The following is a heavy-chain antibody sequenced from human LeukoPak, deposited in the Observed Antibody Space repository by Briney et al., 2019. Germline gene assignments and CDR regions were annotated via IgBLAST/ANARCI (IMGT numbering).Heavy chain of an antibody. CDR2: ISSSSSYI. CDR1: GFTFSSYS. Sequence: KAGGSLRLSCAASGFTFSSYSMNWVRQAPGKGLEWVSSISSSSSYIYYADSVKGRFTISRDNAKNSLYLQMNSLRAEDTAVYYCARESLLWFGERPSNWFDPWGQGTLVTVSS. J-gene: IGHJ5*02. CDR3: ARESLLWFGERPSNWFDP. V-gene: IGHV3-21*01. D-gene: IGHD3-10*01.